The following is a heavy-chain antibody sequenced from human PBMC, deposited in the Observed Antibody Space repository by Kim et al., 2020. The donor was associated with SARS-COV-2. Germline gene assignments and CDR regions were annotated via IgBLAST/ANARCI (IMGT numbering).Heavy chain of an antibody. CDR3: AREGSSGWYEEGAFDI. D-gene: IGHD6-19*01. J-gene: IGHJ3*02. V-gene: IGHV3-11*06. Sequence: SVKGRFTITRDNAKNSLYLQMNSLRAEDTAVYYCAREGSSGWYEEGAFDIWGQGTMVTVSS.